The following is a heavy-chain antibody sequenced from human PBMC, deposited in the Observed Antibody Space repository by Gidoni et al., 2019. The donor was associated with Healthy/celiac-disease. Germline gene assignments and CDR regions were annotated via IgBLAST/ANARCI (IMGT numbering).Heavy chain of an antibody. J-gene: IGHJ6*02. Sequence: QVQLVESGGGVVQPGRSRRLPCSASGFTFSTYGMHGVRQAPGKGMEWVAVIWYDGSNKSYAASVKGRFTISRDNSKNTLYLQMNSLRAEDTAVYYCARDHVTIFGERGYGMDVWGQGTTVTVSS. D-gene: IGHD3-3*01. CDR3: ARDHVTIFGERGYGMDV. CDR1: GFTFSTYG. V-gene: IGHV3-33*01. CDR2: IWYDGSNK.